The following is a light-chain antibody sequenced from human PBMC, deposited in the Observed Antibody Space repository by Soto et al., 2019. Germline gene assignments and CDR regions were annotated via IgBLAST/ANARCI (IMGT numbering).Light chain of an antibody. J-gene: IGKJ3*01. Sequence: EIVVTQSRGTLSLSPGERATLSCRASQSVSSNYLAWYQQKPGQAPRLLIYGASSRASDIPDRFSGSGSGTDFTLIISRLEPEDFAMYYCQQYGSTPFTFGPGTKVDVK. CDR3: QQYGSTPFT. CDR1: QSVSSNY. CDR2: GAS. V-gene: IGKV3-20*01.